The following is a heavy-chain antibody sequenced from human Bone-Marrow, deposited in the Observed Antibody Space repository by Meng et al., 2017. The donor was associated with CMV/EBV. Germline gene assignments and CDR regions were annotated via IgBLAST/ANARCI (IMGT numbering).Heavy chain of an antibody. D-gene: IGHD6-19*01. Sequence: SETLSLTCTVYGGSFSGYYWSWIRQHPGKGLEWIGYIYYSGSTYYNPSLKSRVTISVDTSKNQFSLKLSSVTAADTAVYYCARATYSSGRFDYWGQGTLVTVSS. CDR2: IYYSGST. CDR3: ARATYSSGRFDY. V-gene: IGHV4-31*03. CDR1: GGSFSGYY. J-gene: IGHJ4*02.